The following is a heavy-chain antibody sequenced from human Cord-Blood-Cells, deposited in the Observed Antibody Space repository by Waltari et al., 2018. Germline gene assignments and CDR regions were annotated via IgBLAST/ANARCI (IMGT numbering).Heavy chain of an antibody. CDR2: INHSGST. CDR1: GGSVRGYD. D-gene: IGHD1-7*01. V-gene: IGHV4-34*01. Sequence: QVQLQQWGAGLLKPSETLYLNCAVSGGSVRGYDWSWIRQPPGKGLEWIGEINHSGSTNFNPSLKSRVTRSVDTSKNQFSLKLSSVTAADTAVYYCARGFLELRPFDYWGQGTLVTVSS. CDR3: ARGFLELRPFDY. J-gene: IGHJ4*02.